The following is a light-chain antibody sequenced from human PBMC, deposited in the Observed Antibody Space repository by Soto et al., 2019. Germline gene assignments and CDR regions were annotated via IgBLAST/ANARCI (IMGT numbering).Light chain of an antibody. CDR2: GAY. Sequence: EIVLTQSAGTLSLSPGERATLSCRASQSASSNLAWYQQKPGQSPRLVIYGAYNRASGIPDRFSGSASGADFTLSIARLDPEDLAMYYCQQYGSTPLTIGGGTKVDIK. CDR1: QSASSN. J-gene: IGKJ4*01. CDR3: QQYGSTPLT. V-gene: IGKV3-20*01.